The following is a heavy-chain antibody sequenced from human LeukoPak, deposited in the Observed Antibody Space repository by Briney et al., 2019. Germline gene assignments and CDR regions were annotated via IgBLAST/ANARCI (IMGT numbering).Heavy chain of an antibody. CDR3: AKDAARVSADYYFDY. V-gene: IGHV3-30*18. J-gene: IGHJ4*02. CDR1: GFTFSNYG. CDR2: ISFDGGDI. D-gene: IGHD2-2*01. Sequence: TGGSLRLSCVASGFTFSNYGIHWVRQAPGKGLEWVTVISFDGGDIYYADSVKGRFTISRDNSKNTLYLQMNSLRPEDTAVYYCAKDAARVSADYYFDYRGQGTLVTVSS.